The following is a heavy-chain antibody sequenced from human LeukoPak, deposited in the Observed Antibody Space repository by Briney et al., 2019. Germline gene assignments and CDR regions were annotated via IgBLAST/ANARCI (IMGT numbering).Heavy chain of an antibody. CDR1: GITLSNYG. Sequence: GGSLRLSCAVSGITLSNYGMTWVRQAPGKGLEWVAGISDTGGRTNYADPVKGRFTISRDNPKNTLYLQMNSLRAEDTAVYFCAKRGVVIRVILVGFHKEAYYFDSWGQGALVTVSS. V-gene: IGHV3-23*01. CDR2: ISDTGGRT. D-gene: IGHD3-22*01. CDR3: AKRGVVIRVILVGFHKEAYYFDS. J-gene: IGHJ4*02.